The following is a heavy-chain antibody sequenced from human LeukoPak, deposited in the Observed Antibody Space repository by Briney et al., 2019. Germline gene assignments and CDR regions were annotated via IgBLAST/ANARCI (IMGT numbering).Heavy chain of an antibody. CDR1: GYTFTSYA. D-gene: IGHD4-17*01. CDR3: ARCGDYKLFGY. Sequence: ASVKVSCKASGYTFTSYAMHWARQAPGQRLERMGWINAGNGNTKYSQKFQGRVTITRDTSASTAYMELSSLRSEDTAVYYCARCGDYKLFGYWGQGTLVTVSS. V-gene: IGHV1-3*01. J-gene: IGHJ4*02. CDR2: INAGNGNT.